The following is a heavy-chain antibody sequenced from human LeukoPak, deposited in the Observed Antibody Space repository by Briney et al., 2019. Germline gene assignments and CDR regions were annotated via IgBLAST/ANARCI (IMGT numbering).Heavy chain of an antibody. CDR1: GYTFTNYY. V-gene: IGHV1-2*02. Sequence: ASVKASCKASGYTFTNYYMHWVRQAPGQGLEWMGWINPNSGGTYSAQKFQGRVTMTRETSISTVYMEVSRLTSDDTAVYYCAISPPGLEVDYWGQGTLVTVSS. D-gene: IGHD3/OR15-3a*01. CDR3: AISPPGLEVDY. CDR2: INPNSGGT. J-gene: IGHJ4*02.